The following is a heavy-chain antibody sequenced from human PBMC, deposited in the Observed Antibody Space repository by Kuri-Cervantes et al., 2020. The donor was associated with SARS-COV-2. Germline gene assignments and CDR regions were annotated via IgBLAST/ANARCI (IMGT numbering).Heavy chain of an antibody. CDR3: ARSGDDYNLFDY. V-gene: IGHV1-46*01. CDR1: GYIFTNYY. Sequence: ASVKVSCKASGYIFTNYYIHWVRQAPGQGLEWMGIINPSGGGTRVAQKFQGSVTMTNDTSTSTVYMELRSLRSEDTAVYYCARSGDDYNLFDYWGQGTLVTVSS. J-gene: IGHJ5*01. CDR2: INPSGGGT. D-gene: IGHD2-21*01.